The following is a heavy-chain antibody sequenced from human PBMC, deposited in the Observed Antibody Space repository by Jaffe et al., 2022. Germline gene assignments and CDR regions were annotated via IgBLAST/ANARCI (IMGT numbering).Heavy chain of an antibody. CDR3: ARAGCRIVTGTCYSDY. J-gene: IGHJ4*02. CDR2: INPNSGGT. V-gene: IGHV1-2*06. Sequence: QVQLVQSGAEVKKPGASVKVSCKASGYSFNGYYIHWVRQAPGQGLEWMGRINPNSGGTNYARKFQGRVTMSRDTSISTAYMELSRLNSDDTAVYYCARAGCRIVTGTCYSDYWGQGTLVSVSS. CDR1: GYSFNGYY. D-gene: IGHD2-21*02.